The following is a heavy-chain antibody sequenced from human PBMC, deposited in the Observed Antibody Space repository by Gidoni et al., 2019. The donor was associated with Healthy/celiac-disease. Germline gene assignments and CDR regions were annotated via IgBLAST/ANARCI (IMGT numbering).Heavy chain of an antibody. Sequence: QLQLQESGPGLVKPSETLSLTCTVSGGSISSSSYYWGWIRQPPGKGLEWIGSIYYSGSTYYNPSLKSRVTISADTSKNQFSLKLSSVTAADTAVYYCARHPTIVGVVIHHWGQGTLVTVSS. D-gene: IGHD3-3*01. CDR2: IYYSGST. CDR3: ARHPTIVGVVIHH. CDR1: GGSISSSSYY. V-gene: IGHV4-39*01. J-gene: IGHJ4*02.